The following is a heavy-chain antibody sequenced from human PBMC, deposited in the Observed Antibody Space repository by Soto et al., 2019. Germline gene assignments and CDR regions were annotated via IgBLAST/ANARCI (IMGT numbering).Heavy chain of an antibody. CDR1: GHSISADY. CDR2: VDASGNT. CDR3: XRDVGGSXXXXXXXX. D-gene: IGHD1-26*01. V-gene: IGHV4-4*07. J-gene: IGHJ1*01. Sequence: QVQLQESGPGLVKASETLSLSCTVSGHSISADYWSWIRQPAGKRLEWIGRVDASGNTNYNPSLXXXXXXSVXXXXXXXXXXXXSVXXXXXXXXXXXRDVGGSXXXXXXXXWG.